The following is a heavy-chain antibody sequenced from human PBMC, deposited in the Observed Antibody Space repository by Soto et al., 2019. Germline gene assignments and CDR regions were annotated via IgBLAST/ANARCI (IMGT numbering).Heavy chain of an antibody. V-gene: IGHV4-34*01. D-gene: IGHD3-3*01. CDR2: INHSGST. J-gene: IGHJ5*02. Sequence: SETLSLTCAVYGGSFSGYYWSWIRQPPGKGLEWIGEINHSGSTNYNPSLKSRVTISVDTSKNQFSLKLSSVTAADTAVYYCAKGITIFGVVIIPEYNWFDTWGQGTLVTVSS. CDR1: GGSFSGYY. CDR3: AKGITIFGVVIIPEYNWFDT.